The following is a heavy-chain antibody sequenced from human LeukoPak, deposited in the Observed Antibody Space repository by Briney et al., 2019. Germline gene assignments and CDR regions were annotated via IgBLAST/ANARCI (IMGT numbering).Heavy chain of an antibody. D-gene: IGHD3/OR15-3a*01. CDR2: IYYTGTT. V-gene: IGHV4-30-4*08. Sequence: SETLSLTCTVSGGSISSRDDYWTWIRQPPGRGREGGGYIYYTGTTHYNPPLETRPAISRPPSKNQFSLRLPSVTAADTAVYYCARLRGLVDLHYYMDVRGKGTTVTVSS. CDR3: ARLRGLVDLHYYMDV. CDR1: GGSISSRDDY. J-gene: IGHJ6*03.